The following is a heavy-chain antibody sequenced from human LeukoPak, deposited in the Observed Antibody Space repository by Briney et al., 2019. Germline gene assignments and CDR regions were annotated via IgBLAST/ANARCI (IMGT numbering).Heavy chain of an antibody. CDR3: ARGDGIAVAGNRYLDY. J-gene: IGHJ4*02. D-gene: IGHD6-19*01. V-gene: IGHV4-34*01. Sequence: SETLSLTCAVYGGSFSGYYWSWIRQPPGKGLEWIGEINHSGSTNYNPSLKSRVTISVDTSKNQFSLKLSSVTAADTAVYYCARGDGIAVAGNRYLDYWGQGTLVTVSS. CDR1: GGSFSGYY. CDR2: INHSGST.